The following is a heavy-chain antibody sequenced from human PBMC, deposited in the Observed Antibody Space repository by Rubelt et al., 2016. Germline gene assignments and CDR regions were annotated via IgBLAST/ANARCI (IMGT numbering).Heavy chain of an antibody. D-gene: IGHD3-22*01. J-gene: IGHJ6*02. V-gene: IGHV3-33*01. Sequence: QVQLVESGGGVVQPGRSLRLSCAASGFTFSSYGMHWVRQAPGKGLEWVAVKCRFTMSRDNSKNTLYLQMNSLRAEDTAVYYCARDRDSSGYYSHYYYGMDVWGQGTTVTVSS. CDR3: ARDRDSSGYYSHYYYGMDV. CDR1: GFTFSSYG.